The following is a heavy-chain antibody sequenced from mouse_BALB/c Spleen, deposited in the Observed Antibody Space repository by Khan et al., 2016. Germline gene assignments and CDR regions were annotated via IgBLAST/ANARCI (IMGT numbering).Heavy chain of an antibody. Sequence: EVKLEEPGGGLVQPGGSMKLSCVASGFTFSNYWMNWVRQSPEKGLEWVAEISLKSDDYLTHYAEYVKQRITISRDDSQGGVYLQMNNLRADDTGIYYGWILLWGQGTTLTVSS. CDR3: WILL. CDR2: ISLKSDDYLT. CDR1: GFTFSNYW. J-gene: IGHJ2*01. V-gene: IGHV6-6*02.